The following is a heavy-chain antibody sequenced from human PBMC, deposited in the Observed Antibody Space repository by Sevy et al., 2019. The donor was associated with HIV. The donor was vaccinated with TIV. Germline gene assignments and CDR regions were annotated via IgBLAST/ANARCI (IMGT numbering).Heavy chain of an antibody. Sequence: GGSLRLSCAASGFSFDDFTRNWVRQAPGKGLGWVSGITWNGDSTAYAESVEGRFTVSRDNDKSSLYLQMDSLRAEDTAVYYCARDRRGYFHKSGYLISDAFDIWGQGTMVTVSS. D-gene: IGHD3-3*01. J-gene: IGHJ3*02. V-gene: IGHV3-20*04. CDR3: ARDRRGYFHKSGYLISDAFDI. CDR2: ITWNGDST. CDR1: GFSFDDFT.